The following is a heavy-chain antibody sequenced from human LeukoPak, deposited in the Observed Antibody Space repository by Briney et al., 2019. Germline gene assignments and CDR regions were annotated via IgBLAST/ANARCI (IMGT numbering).Heavy chain of an antibody. CDR1: GFTFSSYT. J-gene: IGHJ4*02. D-gene: IGHD5-12*01. Sequence: GGSLRLSCAASGFTFSSYTMNWVRQAPGKGLEWVSYISSSSSTIYYADSVKGRFTISRDNSKNTLYLQMNSLRAEDTAVYYCAKVSDIVATIVLDYWGQGTLVTVSS. CDR3: AKVSDIVATIVLDY. V-gene: IGHV3-48*01. CDR2: ISSSSSTI.